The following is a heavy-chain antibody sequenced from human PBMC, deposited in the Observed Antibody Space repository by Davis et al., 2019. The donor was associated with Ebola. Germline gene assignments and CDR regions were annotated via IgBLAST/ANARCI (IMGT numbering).Heavy chain of an antibody. V-gene: IGHV3-23*01. CDR1: AFTFSSYA. Sequence: PGGSLRLSCAASAFTFSSYAMNWVRQAPGKGLEWVSSISDSGRNTFYADSVKGRFTVSRDNAKKSLYLQMNSLKTEDTAVYYCARDTELRFLEWSNGMDVWGQGTTVTVSS. CDR3: ARDTELRFLEWSNGMDV. D-gene: IGHD3-3*01. J-gene: IGHJ6*02. CDR2: ISDSGRNT.